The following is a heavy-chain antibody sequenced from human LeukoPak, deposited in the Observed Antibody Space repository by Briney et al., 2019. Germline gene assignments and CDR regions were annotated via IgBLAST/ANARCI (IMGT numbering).Heavy chain of an antibody. CDR2: IYPGDSDT. Sequence: KDGESLKISCKGSGYSITSYWIAWVRQMPGKGLEWMGIIYPGDSDTRYSPSFQGQVTISADKSISTAYLQWSSLKASDTAMYYCARHFRSNGDYGPPDYWGQGTLVTVSS. V-gene: IGHV5-51*01. CDR1: GYSITSYW. J-gene: IGHJ4*02. CDR3: ARHFRSNGDYGPPDY. D-gene: IGHD4-17*01.